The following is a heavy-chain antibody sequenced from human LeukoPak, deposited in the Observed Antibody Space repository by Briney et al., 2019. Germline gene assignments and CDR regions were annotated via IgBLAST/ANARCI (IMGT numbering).Heavy chain of an antibody. V-gene: IGHV4-59*01. D-gene: IGHD3-9*01. Sequence: PSETLSLTCTVSGGSISSYYWSWVRQPPGKGLEWIGYIYYSGSTNYNPSLKSRVTISVDTSKNQFSLKPSSVTAADTAVYYCARGSWYYDILTGYYAYYFDYWGQGTLVTVSS. J-gene: IGHJ4*02. CDR2: IYYSGST. CDR3: ARGSWYYDILTGYYAYYFDY. CDR1: GGSISSYY.